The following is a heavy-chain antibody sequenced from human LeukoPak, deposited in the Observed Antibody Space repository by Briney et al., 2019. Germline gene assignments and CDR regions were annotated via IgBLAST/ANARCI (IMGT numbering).Heavy chain of an antibody. D-gene: IGHD3-16*02. CDR1: RFIFSDYY. CDR2: ISSSGSTK. J-gene: IGHJ4*02. V-gene: IGHV3-11*04. CDR3: ARADDFTFGGVIAPLCDY. Sequence: GGSLRLSRAPSRFIFSDYYMSWIRQAPGRGVGWVSFISSSGSTKYYADSVKGRFTISRADAKNSLYLQMNSLRAEDTAVYYCARADDFTFGGVIAPLCDYWGQGTLVTVSS.